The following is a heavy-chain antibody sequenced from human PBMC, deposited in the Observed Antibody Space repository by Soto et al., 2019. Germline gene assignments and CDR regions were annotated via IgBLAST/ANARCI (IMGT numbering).Heavy chain of an antibody. CDR2: IRSKAYGGTT. CDR1: GFTFGDYA. CDR3: TSSIAAHPSNCYFDY. J-gene: IGHJ4*02. V-gene: IGHV3-49*01. Sequence: GGSLRLSCTASGFTFGDYAMSWFRQAPGKGLEWVGFIRSKAYGGTTDYTGSVKGRFTISSDDSKSIAYLQMNSLKTEDTAVYYCTSSIAAHPSNCYFDYWGQGTLVTVSS. D-gene: IGHD6-6*01.